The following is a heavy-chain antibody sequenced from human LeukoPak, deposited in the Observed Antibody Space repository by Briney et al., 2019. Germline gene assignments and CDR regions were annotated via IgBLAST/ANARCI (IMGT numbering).Heavy chain of an antibody. Sequence: SETLSLTCAVYGGSFSGYYWSWIRQPPGKGLEWIGEINHSGSTNYNPSLKSRVTISVDTSKNQFSLKLSSVTAADTAVYYCARDRHYYAGRGYYFKFERNPNDAFDIWGQGTMVTVSS. CDR1: GGSFSGYY. CDR2: INHSGST. CDR3: ARDRHYYAGRGYYFKFERNPNDAFDI. J-gene: IGHJ3*02. D-gene: IGHD3-22*01. V-gene: IGHV4-34*01.